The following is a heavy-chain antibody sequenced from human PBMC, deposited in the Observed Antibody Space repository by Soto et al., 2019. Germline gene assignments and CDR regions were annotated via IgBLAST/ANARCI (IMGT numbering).Heavy chain of an antibody. V-gene: IGHV4-59*08. CDR2: IYYSGST. D-gene: IGHD6-13*01. J-gene: IGHJ6*03. Sequence: SXTLSLTCTVSGGSISSYYWSWIRQPPVNGLAWIVYIYYSGSTNYNPSLKSRVTISVDTSKNQFSLKLSSVTAADTAVYYCARCPGIAAAGQRVYYYYYMDVWGKGTTVTVSS. CDR3: ARCPGIAAAGQRVYYYYYMDV. CDR1: GGSISSYY.